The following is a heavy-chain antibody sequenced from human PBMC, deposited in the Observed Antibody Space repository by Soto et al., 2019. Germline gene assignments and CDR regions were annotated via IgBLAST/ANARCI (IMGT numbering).Heavy chain of an antibody. J-gene: IGHJ5*01. D-gene: IGHD3-3*01. CDR3: ARDPVILRFLKWLMPKDNWFDP. V-gene: IGHV1-18*01. Sequence: SVKVTSEDCRYGLECYSMWWVRQEPRQGMEWMGWISAYNGNTNYAQKLQGRVTMTTDTSTSTAYMELRSLRSDDTAVYYCARDPVILRFLKWLMPKDNWFDPRGQGTLVTGSS. CDR2: ISAYNGNT. CDR1: RYGLECYS.